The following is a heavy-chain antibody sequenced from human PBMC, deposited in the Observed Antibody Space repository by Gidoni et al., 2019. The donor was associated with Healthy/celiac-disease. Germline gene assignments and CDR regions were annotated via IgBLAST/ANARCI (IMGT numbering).Heavy chain of an antibody. Sequence: QVQLVQSGAEVKKPGASVKVSCKASGYTFTSYGISWVRQAPGQGLEWMGWISAYNGNTNYAQKLQGRVTMTTDTSTSTAYMELRSLRSDDTAVYYCATWNPGAGYCSGGSCYPDYWGQGTLVTVSS. J-gene: IGHJ4*02. CDR3: ATWNPGAGYCSGGSCYPDY. V-gene: IGHV1-18*01. CDR1: GYTFTSYG. D-gene: IGHD2-15*01. CDR2: ISAYNGNT.